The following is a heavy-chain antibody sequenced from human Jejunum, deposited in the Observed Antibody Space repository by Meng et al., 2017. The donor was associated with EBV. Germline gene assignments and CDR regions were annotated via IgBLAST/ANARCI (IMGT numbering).Heavy chain of an antibody. Sequence: QLHLQESGSGLVKPSQTLSLTCAVSGGSISTGGYSWHWIRQSPGKGLEWIGYIYHSGSAYYNPSLKSRLILSVDRSRDQFSLELISVTAADTAVYYCARGNSGFDHWGQGPLVTVSS. CDR1: GGSISTGGYS. V-gene: IGHV4-30-2*06. D-gene: IGHD6-19*01. J-gene: IGHJ5*02. CDR3: ARGNSGFDH. CDR2: IYHSGSA.